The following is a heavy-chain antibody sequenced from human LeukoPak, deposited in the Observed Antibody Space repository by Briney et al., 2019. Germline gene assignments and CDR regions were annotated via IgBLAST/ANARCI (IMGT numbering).Heavy chain of an antibody. CDR2: ITGGGSGI. D-gene: IGHD3-9*01. V-gene: IGHV3-23*01. CDR1: GFTFSNYA. CDR3: AKWGDYDVLTGYYVSDY. Sequence: GASLRLSCAASGFTFSNYATSWVRQAPGKGLEWVSAITGGGSGIYYADSMKSRFTISRDNSKNTLYLQINSLRAEDTAVYYCAKWGDYDVLTGYYVSDYWGQGTLVTVSS. J-gene: IGHJ4*02.